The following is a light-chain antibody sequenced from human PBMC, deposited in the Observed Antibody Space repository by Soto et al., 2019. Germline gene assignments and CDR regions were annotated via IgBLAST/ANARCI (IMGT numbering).Light chain of an antibody. CDR2: GAS. Sequence: EIVLTQSPGTLSLSPGERATLSCRASQSVSSSYLAWYQQKPGQAPRLIIYGASSRATGIPDRFSGSGSGTDFTITISRLEPADFAVYYCQQYGSSPGTFGQGPKVEI. CDR3: QQYGSSPGT. J-gene: IGKJ1*01. V-gene: IGKV3-20*01. CDR1: QSVSSSY.